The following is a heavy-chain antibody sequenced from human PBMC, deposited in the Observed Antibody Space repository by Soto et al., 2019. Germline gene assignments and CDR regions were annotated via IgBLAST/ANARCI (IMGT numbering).Heavy chain of an antibody. V-gene: IGHV4-30-2*01. Sequence: SETLSLTCAVSGGSISSGGYSWSWIRQPPGKGLEWIGYIYHSGSTYYNPSLKSRVTISVDRSKNQFSLKLSSVTAADTAVYYCARDEYSSSSDNWFDPWGQGTLVTVSS. D-gene: IGHD6-6*01. CDR3: ARDEYSSSSDNWFDP. CDR1: GGSISSGGYS. J-gene: IGHJ5*02. CDR2: IYHSGST.